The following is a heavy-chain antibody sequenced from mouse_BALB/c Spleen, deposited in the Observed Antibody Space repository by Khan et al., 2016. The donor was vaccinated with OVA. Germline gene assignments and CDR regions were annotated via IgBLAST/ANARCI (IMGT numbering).Heavy chain of an antibody. V-gene: IGHV9-3-1*01. CDR1: GYTFTNYG. D-gene: IGHD2-10*01. CDR2: INTYTGEP. CDR3: ERPPYFSYVMVF. J-gene: IGHJ4*01. Sequence: QIQLVQSGPELKKPGETVKISCKASGYTFTNYGMNWVKQAPGKGLKWMGWINTYTGEPTYADDFKGRFAFSLETSASTAYFQINNLKNEDTATYFDERPPYFSYVMVFWGQGTLITVSA.